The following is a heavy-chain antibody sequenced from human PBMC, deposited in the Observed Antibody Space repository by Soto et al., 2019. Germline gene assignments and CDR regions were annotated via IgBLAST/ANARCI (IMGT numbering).Heavy chain of an antibody. CDR2: MNPNSGNT. CDR3: AGSRGGSYYDFWSGYHHVNWFDP. Sequence: SVKVSCKASGYTFTSYDINWVRQATGQGLEWMGWMNPNSGNTGYAQKFQGRVTMTRNTSISTAYMELSSLRSEDTAVYYCAGSRGGSYYDFWSGYHHVNWFDPWGQGTLVTVSS. D-gene: IGHD3-3*01. J-gene: IGHJ5*02. CDR1: GYTFTSYD. V-gene: IGHV1-8*01.